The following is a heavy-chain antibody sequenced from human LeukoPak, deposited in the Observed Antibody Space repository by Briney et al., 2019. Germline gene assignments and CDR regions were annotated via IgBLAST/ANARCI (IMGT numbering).Heavy chain of an antibody. J-gene: IGHJ5*02. CDR3: ARHSGSSVYNWFDP. CDR1: GYTFTSYW. Sequence: GESLKISCKGSGYTFTSYWIAWVRQMPGKGLEWMGIIYPGDSDTRYSPSFQGQVTISADKSISTAYLQWSSLKASDTAMYFVARHSGSSVYNWFDPWRERTVVTVSS. CDR2: IYPGDSDT. V-gene: IGHV5-51*01. D-gene: IGHD6-6*01.